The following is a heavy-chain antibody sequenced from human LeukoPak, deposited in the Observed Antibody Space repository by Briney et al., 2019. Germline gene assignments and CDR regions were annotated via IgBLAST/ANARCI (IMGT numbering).Heavy chain of an antibody. CDR3: ANLGSYCNKFDY. CDR1: GFTFSSYA. J-gene: IGHJ4*02. D-gene: IGHD3-10*01. V-gene: IGHV3-23*01. CDR2: ISGSGGST. Sequence: GGSLRLSCAASGFTFSSYAMSWVRQAPGKGLEWVSAISGSGGSTYYADSVKGRFTISRDNSKNTLYLQMNSLRAEDTAVYYCANLGSYCNKFDYWGQGTLVTVSS.